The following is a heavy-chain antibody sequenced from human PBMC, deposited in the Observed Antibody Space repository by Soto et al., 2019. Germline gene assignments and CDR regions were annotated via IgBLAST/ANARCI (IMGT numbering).Heavy chain of an antibody. J-gene: IGHJ6*02. CDR1: GYTFTSYG. Sequence: GASVKVSCKASGYTFTSYGISWVRQAPGQGLEWMGWISGYNGDTNYAQKLQGRVTMTTDTSTSTAYMELRSLRSDDTAVYYCARDRPLSYDYRQNMDVWGQGTTVTVSS. CDR2: ISGYNGDT. D-gene: IGHD4-4*01. CDR3: ARDRPLSYDYRQNMDV. V-gene: IGHV1-18*04.